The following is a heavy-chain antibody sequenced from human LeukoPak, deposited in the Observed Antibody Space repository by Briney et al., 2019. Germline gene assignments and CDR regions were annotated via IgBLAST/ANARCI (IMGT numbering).Heavy chain of an antibody. V-gene: IGHV4-4*02. CDR3: SRESGPYCPFGH. CDR2: ISLAGRT. D-gene: IGHD1-26*01. CDR1: GGSITTTNF. Sequence: SSETLSLTCGVSGGSITTTNFWSWVRQPPGGGLEWIGEISLAGRTRYNPSLESRVTISIDESKNHLYLNLASVTAADTAVYYCSRESGPYCPFGHWGQGTLVAVTS. J-gene: IGHJ5*02.